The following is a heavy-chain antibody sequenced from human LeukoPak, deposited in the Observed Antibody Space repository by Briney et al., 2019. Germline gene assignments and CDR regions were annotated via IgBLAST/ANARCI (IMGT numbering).Heavy chain of an antibody. CDR3: ARDRSPATVTYTFDY. CDR1: GFTVSSNY. J-gene: IGHJ4*02. CDR2: IYSGGST. V-gene: IGHV3-66*01. Sequence: GGSLTLSCAVYGFTVSSNYISWVRQAPGRGLEWVSVIYSGGSTYFADSVKGRFSISRDNSKNTVYLQMNSLRAEDTAMYYCARDRSPATVTYTFDYWGRGTLVAVSS. D-gene: IGHD4-17*01.